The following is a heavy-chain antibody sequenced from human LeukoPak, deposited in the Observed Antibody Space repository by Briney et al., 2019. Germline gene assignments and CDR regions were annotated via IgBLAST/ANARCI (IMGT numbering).Heavy chain of an antibody. J-gene: IGHJ5*02. D-gene: IGHD5-18*01. CDR1: GYTFSDYY. CDR3: ARADYRTAMVQNWFDP. V-gene: IGHV1-2*02. Sequence: ASVKVSFKASGYTFSDYYMHWVRQAPGQGLEWMGWINPNSGGTNYAQKFQGRVTMTRDTSISTAYMELRSLRSEDTAVYYCARADYRTAMVQNWFDPWGQGTLVTVSS. CDR2: INPNSGGT.